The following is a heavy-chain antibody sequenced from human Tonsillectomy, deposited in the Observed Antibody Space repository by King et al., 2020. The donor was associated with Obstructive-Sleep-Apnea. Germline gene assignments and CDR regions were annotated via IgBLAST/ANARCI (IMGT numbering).Heavy chain of an antibody. V-gene: IGHV4-34*01. D-gene: IGHD3-10*01. CDR3: ARRYYGSGSYSPFDY. CDR2: ITHSGST. CDR1: GGSFSGYH. Sequence: VQLQQWGAGLLKPSETLSLTCAVYGGSFSGYHWSWIRQPPGKGLEWIGEITHSGSTNYNPSLKSRVTMLVDTSKNQLPLNLRSVTSADTAVYYCARRYYGSGSYSPFDYWGQGNLVTVSS. J-gene: IGHJ4*02.